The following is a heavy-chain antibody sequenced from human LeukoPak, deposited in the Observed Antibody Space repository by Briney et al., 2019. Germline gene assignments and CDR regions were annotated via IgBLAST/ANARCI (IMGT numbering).Heavy chain of an antibody. CDR1: GFTFSTYS. Sequence: GGSLRLSCAASGFTFSTYSMNWVRQAPGKGLEWVSSISSSSSYIYYADSVKGRFTISRDNAKNSLYLQMNSLRAEDTAVYYCAREIPYYYDSSGDPYFDYWGQGTLVTVSS. V-gene: IGHV3-21*01. CDR2: ISSSSSYI. CDR3: AREIPYYYDSSGDPYFDY. D-gene: IGHD3-22*01. J-gene: IGHJ4*02.